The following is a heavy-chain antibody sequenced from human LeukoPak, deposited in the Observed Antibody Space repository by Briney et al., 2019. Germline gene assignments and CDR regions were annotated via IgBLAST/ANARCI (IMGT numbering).Heavy chain of an antibody. Sequence: SETLSLTCAVYGGSFSGYYWSWIRQPPGKGLEWIGEINHSGSTNYNPSLKSRVTISVDTSKNQFSLKRSSVTAADTAVYYCASARYSGYAFSVWGQGTLVTVSS. D-gene: IGHD5-12*01. CDR2: INHSGST. CDR3: ASARYSGYAFSV. J-gene: IGHJ4*02. CDR1: GGSFSGYY. V-gene: IGHV4-34*01.